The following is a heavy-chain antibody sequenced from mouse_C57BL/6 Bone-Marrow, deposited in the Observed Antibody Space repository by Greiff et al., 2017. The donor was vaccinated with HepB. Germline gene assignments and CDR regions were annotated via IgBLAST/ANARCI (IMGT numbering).Heavy chain of an antibody. J-gene: IGHJ1*03. Sequence: VQLQQSGAELVKPGASVKLSCTASGFNIKDYYMHWVKQRTEQGLEWIGRIDPEDGETKYAPNFPGKATIPADTSSNTAYLQLSSLTSEDTAVYYCASSLVYPWYFDVWGTGTTVTVSS. CDR1: GFNIKDYY. CDR2: IDPEDGET. CDR3: ASSLVYPWYFDV. V-gene: IGHV14-2*01.